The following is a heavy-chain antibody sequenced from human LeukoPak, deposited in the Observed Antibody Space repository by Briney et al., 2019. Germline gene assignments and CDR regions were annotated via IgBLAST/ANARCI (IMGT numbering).Heavy chain of an antibody. V-gene: IGHV3-30*03. D-gene: IGHD6-19*01. CDR1: GFTFSSYG. CDR3: SRRYSSGYFDY. CDR2: ISYDGSNK. Sequence: GGSLRLSCAASGFTFSSYGMHWVRQAPGKGLGWVAVISYDGSNKYYADSVKGRFTVSRDNSKNTLYLQMNSLRAEDTAVYYCSRRYSSGYFDYWGQGTLVTVSS. J-gene: IGHJ4*02.